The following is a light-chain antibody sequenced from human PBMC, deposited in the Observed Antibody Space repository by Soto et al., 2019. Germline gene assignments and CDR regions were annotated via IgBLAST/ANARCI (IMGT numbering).Light chain of an antibody. CDR1: SSDVGGYNF. V-gene: IGLV2-14*03. CDR2: EVT. J-gene: IGLJ1*01. CDR3: SSYTAGGTI. Sequence: QSALTQPASVSGSPGQSITISCTGTSSDVGGYNFVSWYQQHPGKAPKLMIFEVTSRPSGVSNRFSGSKSGNTASLTISGLQAEDEADYYCSSYTAGGTIFGTGTKLTVL.